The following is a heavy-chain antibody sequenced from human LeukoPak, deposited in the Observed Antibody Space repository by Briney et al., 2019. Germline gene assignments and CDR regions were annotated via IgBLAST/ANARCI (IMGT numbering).Heavy chain of an antibody. V-gene: IGHV4-59*01. Sequence: PSETLFLTCTVSGGSISSYYWSWIRQPPGKGLEWIGYIYYSGSTNYNPSLKSRVTISVDTSKNQFSLKLSSVTAADTAVYYCARGVPIFGVVTLDYWGQGTLVTVSS. CDR3: ARGVPIFGVVTLDY. CDR2: IYYSGST. CDR1: GGSISSYY. J-gene: IGHJ4*02. D-gene: IGHD3-3*01.